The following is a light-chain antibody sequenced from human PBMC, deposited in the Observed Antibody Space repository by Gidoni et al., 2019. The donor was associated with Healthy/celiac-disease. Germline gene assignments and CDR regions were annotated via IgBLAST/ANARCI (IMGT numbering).Light chain of an antibody. CDR3: KVWDSSSDHVV. CDR2: DDS. J-gene: IGLJ2*01. V-gene: IGLV3-21*03. CDR1: NIGSKS. Sequence: SYVLTQPPSLSVAPGKTARITCGGNNIGSKSVHWYQQKPGQAPVLVVYDDSDRPSGIPERFSGANSGNTATRTISRVEAGDEADDYCKVWDSSSDHVVFGGGTKLTVL.